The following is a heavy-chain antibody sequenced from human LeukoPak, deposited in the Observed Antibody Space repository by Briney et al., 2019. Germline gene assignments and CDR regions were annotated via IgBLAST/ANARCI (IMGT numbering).Heavy chain of an antibody. D-gene: IGHD3-22*01. CDR1: GFTFSSYA. Sequence: GGSLRLSCAASGFTFSSYAMHWVRQAPGKGLEWVAVISYDGSNKYYADSVKGRFTISRDNSKNTLYLQMNSLRAEDTAVYYCAKEVPYYYDSSGYSWVDYWGQGTLVTVSS. V-gene: IGHV3-30-3*01. CDR3: AKEVPYYYDSSGYSWVDY. J-gene: IGHJ4*02. CDR2: ISYDGSNK.